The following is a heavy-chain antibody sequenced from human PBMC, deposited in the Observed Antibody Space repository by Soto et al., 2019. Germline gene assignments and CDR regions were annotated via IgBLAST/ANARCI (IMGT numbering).Heavy chain of an antibody. CDR3: AKNVPDFMVRGVKNYYGMDV. V-gene: IGHV3-23*01. J-gene: IGHJ6*02. CDR1: GFTFSSYA. D-gene: IGHD3-10*01. Sequence: GGSLRLSCAASGFTFSSYAMSWVRQAPGKGLEWVSAISCSGGSTYYADSVKGRFTISRDNSKNSLYLQMNSLRAEDTAVYYCAKNVPDFMVRGVKNYYGMDVWGQGTTVTVSS. CDR2: ISCSGGST.